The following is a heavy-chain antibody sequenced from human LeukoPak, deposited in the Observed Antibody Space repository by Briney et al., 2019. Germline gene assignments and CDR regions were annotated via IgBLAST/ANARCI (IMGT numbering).Heavy chain of an antibody. CDR2: ISWNSGSI. D-gene: IGHD1-14*01. Sequence: GGSLRLSCAASGFTFDDYAMHWVRQAPGKGLEWVSGISWNSGSIGYADSVKGRFTISRDNAKNSLYLHMNSLRADDTAVYYCARMEPSAYYYSMDVWGKGTTVSVSS. V-gene: IGHV3-9*01. CDR1: GFTFDDYA. J-gene: IGHJ6*04. CDR3: ARMEPSAYYYSMDV.